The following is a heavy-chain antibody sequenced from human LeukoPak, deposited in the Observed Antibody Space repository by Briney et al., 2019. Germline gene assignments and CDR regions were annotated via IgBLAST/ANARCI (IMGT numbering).Heavy chain of an antibody. V-gene: IGHV3-30*18. CDR1: GFTFSSYG. J-gene: IGHJ5*02. D-gene: IGHD5-18*01. CDR2: ISNDGSKK. CDR3: AKDRYSYAFEYSGS. Sequence: GGSLRLSCAASGFTFSSYGMHWVRKAPGKGLEWVAVISNDGSKKYYADSVKGRFTISRDNSKNTLSLQVSSLRAEDTAVYYCAKDRYSYAFEYSGSWGQGTLVTVSS.